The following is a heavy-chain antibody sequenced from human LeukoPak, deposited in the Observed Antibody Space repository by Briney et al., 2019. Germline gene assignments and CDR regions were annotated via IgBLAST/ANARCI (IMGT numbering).Heavy chain of an antibody. CDR3: AKGMVATDY. V-gene: IGHV3-30*18. J-gene: IGHJ4*02. CDR1: GFTFSNAW. Sequence: GGSLRLSCAASGFTFSNAWMSWVRQAPGKGLEWVAVISYDGSNKYYADSVKGRFTISRDNSKNTLYLQMNSLRAEDTAVYYCAKGMVATDYWGQGTLVTVSS. D-gene: IGHD5-12*01. CDR2: ISYDGSNK.